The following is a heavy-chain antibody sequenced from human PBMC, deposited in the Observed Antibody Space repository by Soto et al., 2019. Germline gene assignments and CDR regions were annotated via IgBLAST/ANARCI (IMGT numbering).Heavy chain of an antibody. CDR1: GFTFSSFW. J-gene: IGHJ5*02. D-gene: IGHD3-10*01. V-gene: IGHV3-7*03. CDR2: IKQDGSEK. Sequence: LRLSCAASGFTFSSFWMSWVRQAPVKGLEWVANIKQDGSEKYYVDSVKGRFTISRDNIKNSLHLQMNSLRAEDTAMYYCATAAVGESWGEGTLVTVSS. CDR3: ATAAVGES.